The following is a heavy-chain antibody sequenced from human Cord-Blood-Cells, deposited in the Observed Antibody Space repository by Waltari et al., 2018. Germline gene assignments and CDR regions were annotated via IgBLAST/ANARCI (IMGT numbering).Heavy chain of an antibody. CDR2: IYHSGST. Sequence: QVQLQESGPGLVKPSETLSLTCAVSGSSISSGYYWGWIRQPPGKGLEWIGSIYHSGSTYYNPSLKSRVTISVDTSKNQFSLKLSSVTAADTAVYYCARQDPYYFDYWGQGTLVTVSS. CDR1: GSSISSGYY. V-gene: IGHV4-38-2*01. J-gene: IGHJ4*02. CDR3: ARQDPYYFDY.